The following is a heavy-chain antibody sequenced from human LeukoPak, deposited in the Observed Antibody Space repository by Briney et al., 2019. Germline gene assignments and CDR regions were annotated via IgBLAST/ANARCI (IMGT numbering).Heavy chain of an antibody. Sequence: ASVKVSCKASGYTFTGYYMHWVRQAPGQGLEWMGWINPNSGGTNYAQKFRGRVTMTRDTSISTAYMELSRLRSDDTAVYYCARDYIAVAGNWFDPWGQGTLVTVSS. D-gene: IGHD6-19*01. CDR3: ARDYIAVAGNWFDP. V-gene: IGHV1-2*02. CDR1: GYTFTGYY. J-gene: IGHJ5*02. CDR2: INPNSGGT.